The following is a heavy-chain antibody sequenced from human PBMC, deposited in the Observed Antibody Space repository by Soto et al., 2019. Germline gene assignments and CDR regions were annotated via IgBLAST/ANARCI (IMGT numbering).Heavy chain of an antibody. D-gene: IGHD6-19*01. CDR2: IRRKANSYTT. CDR1: GLIFSDYH. J-gene: IGHJ6*02. Sequence: EVQLVESGGGLVQPGGSLRLSCAASGLIFSDYHMDWVRQAPGKGLEWVGRIRRKANSYTTEYAASVKGRFTISREYSKNSLYLQMNSLKTEDTAVSYGAMLGGWFGGRNDRAVWGQWTTVTVSS. V-gene: IGHV3-72*01. CDR3: AMLGGWFGGRNDRAV.